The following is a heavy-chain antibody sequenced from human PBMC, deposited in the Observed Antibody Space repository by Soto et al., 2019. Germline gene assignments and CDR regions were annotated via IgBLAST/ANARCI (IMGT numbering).Heavy chain of an antibody. CDR1: GGSISRYY. J-gene: IGHJ6*02. CDR3: ARDRYCSGGSCYPDV. V-gene: IGHV4-4*07. CDR2: IYTSGST. Sequence: SESLSATCTVCGGSISRYYWSGSRQPAGKGLEWIGRIYTSGSTNYNPSLKSRVTMSVDTSKNQFSLKLSSVTAADTAVYYCARDRYCSGGSCYPDVWGQGTTVTVS. D-gene: IGHD2-15*01.